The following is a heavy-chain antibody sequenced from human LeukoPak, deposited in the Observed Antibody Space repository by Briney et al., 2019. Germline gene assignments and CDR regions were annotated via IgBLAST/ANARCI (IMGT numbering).Heavy chain of an antibody. CDR2: IYYSGST. CDR3: ARLSSSWYFDY. D-gene: IGHD6-6*01. V-gene: IGHV4-39*01. Sequence: SPTLSLTCTVSGGSISSSSYYWGWLRQPPGKGLEWIGSIYYSGSTYYNPSLKSRVTISVDTSKNQFSLKLSSVTAADTAVYYCARLSSSWYFDYWGQGTLVTVSS. CDR1: GGSISSSSYY. J-gene: IGHJ4*02.